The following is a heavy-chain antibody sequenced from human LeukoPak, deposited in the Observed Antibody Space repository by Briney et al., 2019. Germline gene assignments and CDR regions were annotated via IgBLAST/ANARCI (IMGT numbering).Heavy chain of an antibody. J-gene: IGHJ4*02. D-gene: IGHD3-3*01. CDR2: ISSSSSTM. CDR3: ARDERLLSFLK. V-gene: IGHV3-48*01. Sequence: GGSLRLSCAASGFIFSSYSMNWVRQAPGKGLEWVSYISSSSSTMYYADSVKGRFTISRDNSKNTLYLQMNSLRAEDTAIYCARDERLLSFLKWGQGTLVTVSS. CDR1: GFIFSSYS.